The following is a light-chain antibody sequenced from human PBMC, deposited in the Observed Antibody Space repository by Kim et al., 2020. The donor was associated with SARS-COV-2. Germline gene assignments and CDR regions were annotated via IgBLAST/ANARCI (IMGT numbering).Light chain of an antibody. J-gene: IGKJ4*01. Sequence: PASISCRFSQSLLYSNGYNYLDWYLQRPGQSPQLLIYLASYRASGVPDRFSGSGSGTDFTLTISRVEAEDVGVYYCKQALQNPLTFGGGTKVDIK. CDR1: QSLLYSNGYNY. V-gene: IGKV2-28*01. CDR3: KQALQNPLT. CDR2: LAS.